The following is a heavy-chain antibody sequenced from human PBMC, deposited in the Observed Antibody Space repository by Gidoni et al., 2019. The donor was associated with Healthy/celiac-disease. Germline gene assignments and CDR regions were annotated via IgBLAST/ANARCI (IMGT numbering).Heavy chain of an antibody. CDR2: ISNDGSNK. Sequence: QVQLVESGGGVVQPGRSLRLSCAASGFTFSSYAMHWVRQAPGKGLEWVAVISNDGSNKYYADSVKGRFTISRDNSKNTLYLQMNSLRAEDTAVYYCARGSTGGSGSYIVNYWGQGTLVTVSS. CDR1: GFTFSSYA. D-gene: IGHD3-10*01. J-gene: IGHJ4*02. CDR3: ARGSTGGSGSYIVNY. V-gene: IGHV3-30*04.